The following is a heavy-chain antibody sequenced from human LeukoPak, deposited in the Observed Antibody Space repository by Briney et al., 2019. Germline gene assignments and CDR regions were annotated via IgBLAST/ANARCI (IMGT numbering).Heavy chain of an antibody. CDR1: GFTFSDHY. D-gene: IGHD2-15*01. CDR3: ARSGYCGGGACYSDYSDY. J-gene: IGHJ4*02. Sequence: PGGSLRLSCAASGFTFSDHYMDWVRQAPGKGLEWVGHTRNKANSYTTEYAASVKGRFTISRDASENSLYLQMNSLKTEDTAVYYCARSGYCGGGACYSDYSDYWGQGTLVTVSS. CDR2: TRNKANSYTT. V-gene: IGHV3-72*01.